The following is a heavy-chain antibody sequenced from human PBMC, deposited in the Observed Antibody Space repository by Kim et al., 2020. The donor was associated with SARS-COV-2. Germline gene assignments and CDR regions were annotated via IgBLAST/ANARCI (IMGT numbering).Heavy chain of an antibody. Sequence: SRVTISVDTSKNQFSLKLSSVTAADTAVYYCARVRGDYDSSGYYHDAFDIWGQGTMVTVSS. J-gene: IGHJ3*02. D-gene: IGHD3-22*01. CDR3: ARVRGDYDSSGYYHDAFDI. V-gene: IGHV4-59*01.